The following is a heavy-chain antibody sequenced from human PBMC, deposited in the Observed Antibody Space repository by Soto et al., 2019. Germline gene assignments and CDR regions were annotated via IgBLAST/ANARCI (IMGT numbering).Heavy chain of an antibody. V-gene: IGHV4-39*01. Sequence: SETLSLTCTVSDDSISSSSYYWGWIRQPPGKGLEWIGTIYYTGSTSYNPSLKSRVTISVDTSKNQFSLKLSSMTAADTAVYYCARLGDILAGYYKTTSIHHWGQGTLVTVSS. CDR3: ARLGDILAGYYKTTSIHH. D-gene: IGHD3-9*01. CDR1: DDSISSSSYY. CDR2: IYYTGST. J-gene: IGHJ5*02.